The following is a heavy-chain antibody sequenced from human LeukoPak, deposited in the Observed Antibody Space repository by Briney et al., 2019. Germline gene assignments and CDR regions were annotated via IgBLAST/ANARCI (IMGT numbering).Heavy chain of an antibody. CDR3: AKELGGIAARPGEAEYFQH. CDR1: GFTFDDYA. CDR2: ISWNSGSM. V-gene: IGHV3-9*01. Sequence: GGSLRLSCAASGFTFDDYAMHWVRQAPGKGLEWVSGISWNSGSMDYADSVKGRFTVSRDNSKNTLYLQMNSQRAEDTAVYYCAKELGGIAARPGEAEYFQHWGQGTLVTVSS. D-gene: IGHD6-6*01. J-gene: IGHJ1*01.